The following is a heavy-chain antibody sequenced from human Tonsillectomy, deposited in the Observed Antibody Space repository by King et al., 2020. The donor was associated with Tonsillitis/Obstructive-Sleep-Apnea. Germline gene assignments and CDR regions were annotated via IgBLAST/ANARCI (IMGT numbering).Heavy chain of an antibody. J-gene: IGHJ3*02. V-gene: IGHV3-48*02. CDR3: ARDNGGEGSSWSSPAIGFDI. Sequence: VQLVQSGGGLVQPGGSLRLSCAASGFTFSSYSMNWVRQAPGKGLEWVSYISSSSSTIYYADSVKGRFTISRDNAKNSLYLQMNSLRDEDTAVYYCARDNGGEGSSWSSPAIGFDIWGQGTMVTVSS. CDR1: GFTFSSYS. CDR2: ISSSSSTI. D-gene: IGHD6-13*01.